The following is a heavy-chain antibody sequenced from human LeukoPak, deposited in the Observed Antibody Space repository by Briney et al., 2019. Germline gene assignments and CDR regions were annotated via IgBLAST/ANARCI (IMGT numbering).Heavy chain of an antibody. CDR2: IIPSFGTA. J-gene: IGHJ6*04. CDR3: ARARGFVVVPAAMVRHYYYGMDV. Sequence: ASVKVSYKASGGTFSSYAISWVLQAPGQGLEWMGGIIPSFGTANYAQKFQGRVTITADESTSTAYMELSSLRSEDTAVYYCARARGFVVVPAAMVRHYYYGMDVWGKGTTVTVSS. CDR1: GGTFSSYA. V-gene: IGHV1-69*13. D-gene: IGHD2-2*01.